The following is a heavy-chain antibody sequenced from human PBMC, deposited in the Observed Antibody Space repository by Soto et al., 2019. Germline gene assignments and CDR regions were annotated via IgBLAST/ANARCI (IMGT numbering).Heavy chain of an antibody. CDR3: ARGGYSGYEVYYYYGMDV. Sequence: PAQTLSLTCXISGDSVSSNSAAWNWIRQSPSRGLEWLGRTYYRSKWYNDYAVSVKSRITINPDTSKNQFSLQLNSVTPEDTAVYYCARGGYSGYEVYYYYGMDVWGQGTTVTVSS. J-gene: IGHJ6*02. D-gene: IGHD5-12*01. CDR1: GDSVSSNSAA. V-gene: IGHV6-1*01. CDR2: TYYRSKWYN.